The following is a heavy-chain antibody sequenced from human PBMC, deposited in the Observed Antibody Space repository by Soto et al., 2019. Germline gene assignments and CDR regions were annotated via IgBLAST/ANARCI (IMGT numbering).Heavy chain of an antibody. Sequence: QVQLQESGPGLVKPSETLSLTCTVSGGSISSYYWSWIRQPPGKGLEWIGYIYYSGRTNYNPSLKSRVTISVDTSKNQFSLKLSSVTAADTAVYYCARYDFYYYYGMDVWGQGTTVTVSS. V-gene: IGHV4-59*01. CDR2: IYYSGRT. CDR3: ARYDFYYYYGMDV. D-gene: IGHD2-21*02. CDR1: GGSISSYY. J-gene: IGHJ6*02.